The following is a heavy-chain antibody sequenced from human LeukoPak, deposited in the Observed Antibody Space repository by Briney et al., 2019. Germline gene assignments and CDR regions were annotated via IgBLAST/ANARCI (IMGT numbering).Heavy chain of an antibody. CDR1: GFTFGDYA. D-gene: IGHD3-10*01. J-gene: IGHJ4*02. CDR2: IRSKAYGGTT. Sequence: GGSLRLSCTASGFTFGDYAVSWVRQAPGKGLEWVGFIRSKAYGGTTEYAAAVKGRFTISRDDPKSIAYLQMNSLKTEDTAVYYCTRVADASLLWFGELNYWGQGTLVTVSS. CDR3: TRVADASLLWFGELNY. V-gene: IGHV3-49*04.